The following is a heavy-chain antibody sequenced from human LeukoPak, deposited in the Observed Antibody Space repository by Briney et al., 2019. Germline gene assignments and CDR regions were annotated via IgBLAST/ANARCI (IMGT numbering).Heavy chain of an antibody. Sequence: SQTLSLTCAISGDSVSSNSASWTWIRQSPSRGLEWLGRTYYRSKWYNDYAVSVKGRITINPDTSKNQFSLQLNSVTPEDTAVYYCARGERSIVPADIAAADEGYYFDYWGQGTLVTVSS. D-gene: IGHD6-13*01. V-gene: IGHV6-1*01. CDR3: ARGERSIVPADIAAADEGYYFDY. J-gene: IGHJ4*02. CDR2: TYYRSKWYN. CDR1: GDSVSSNSAS.